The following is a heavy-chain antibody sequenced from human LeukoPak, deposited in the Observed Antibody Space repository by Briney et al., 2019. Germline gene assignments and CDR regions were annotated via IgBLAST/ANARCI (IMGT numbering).Heavy chain of an antibody. CDR3: ARSMSGGDAFDI. D-gene: IGHD3-10*02. J-gene: IGHJ3*02. CDR1: GFTFSSYG. CDR2: IWYDGSNK. Sequence: GGSLRLSCAASGFTFSSYGMHWVRQAPGKGLEWVAVIWYDGSNKYYADSVKGRFTISRDNSKNTLYLQMNSLRAEDTAVYYCARSMSGGDAFDIWGQGTMVTVSS. V-gene: IGHV3-33*01.